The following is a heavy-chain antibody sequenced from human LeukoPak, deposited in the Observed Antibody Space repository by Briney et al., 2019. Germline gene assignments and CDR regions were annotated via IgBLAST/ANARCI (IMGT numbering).Heavy chain of an antibody. V-gene: IGHV4-31*03. CDR1: AGSISSGEYY. CDR2: THHSGST. Sequence: PSETLSLTCTVSAGSISSGEYYWAWIRQHPGKGLEWVAYTHHSGSTYYNPSLKSRAAISVDTSNNQFSLRLTSVTAADTAVYYCARDYQLLYFDSWGQGTLVTVSS. D-gene: IGHD2-2*01. CDR3: ARDYQLLYFDS. J-gene: IGHJ4*02.